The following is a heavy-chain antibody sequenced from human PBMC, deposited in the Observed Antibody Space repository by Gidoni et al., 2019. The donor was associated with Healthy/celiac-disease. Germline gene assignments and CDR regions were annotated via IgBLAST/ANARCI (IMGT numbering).Heavy chain of an antibody. Sequence: EVQLVQSGAAVKKPGASLRISCKGSGDSFTSYWISWVRQMPGKGLEWMGRIDPSDSYTNDGPSFQGHVTIAADKSISTAYRQWSSLKASDTAMYYCARQRAAVYPYYFDYWGQGTLVTVSS. D-gene: IGHD3-16*01. J-gene: IGHJ4*02. V-gene: IGHV5-10-1*03. CDR1: GDSFTSYW. CDR3: ARQRAAVYPYYFDY. CDR2: IDPSDSYT.